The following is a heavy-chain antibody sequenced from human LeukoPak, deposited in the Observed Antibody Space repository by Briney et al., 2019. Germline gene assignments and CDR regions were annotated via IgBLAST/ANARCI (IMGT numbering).Heavy chain of an antibody. D-gene: IGHD4-23*01. Sequence: SETLSLTCAVYGGSFSGYYWSWIRQPPGKGLEWIGEINHSGSTNCNPSLKSRVTISVDTSKNQFSLKLSSVTAADTAVYYCARGLRDYGGIDYWGQGTLVTVSS. CDR3: ARGLRDYGGIDY. CDR1: GGSFSGYY. J-gene: IGHJ4*02. V-gene: IGHV4-34*01. CDR2: INHSGST.